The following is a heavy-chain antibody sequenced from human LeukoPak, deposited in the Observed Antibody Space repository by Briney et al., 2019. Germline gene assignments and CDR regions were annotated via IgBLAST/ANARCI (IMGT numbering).Heavy chain of an antibody. CDR1: GFTVSSNY. CDR2: IYSGGST. CDR3: ARDQVPYYDILTGYSWNWFDP. Sequence: GGSLRLSCAASGFTVSSNYVNWVRQAPGKGLEWVSDIYSGGSTYYADSVKGRFTISRDNSKNTLYLQMNSLRAEDTAVYYCARDQVPYYDILTGYSWNWFDPWGQGTLVTVSS. J-gene: IGHJ5*02. V-gene: IGHV3-53*01. D-gene: IGHD3-9*01.